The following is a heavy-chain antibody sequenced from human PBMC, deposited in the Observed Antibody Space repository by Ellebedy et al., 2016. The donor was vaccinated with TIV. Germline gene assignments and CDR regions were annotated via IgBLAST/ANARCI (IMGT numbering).Heavy chain of an antibody. CDR3: AKDRLAVYGSGSYFPLLS. D-gene: IGHD3-10*01. CDR1: GFTFSSYA. Sequence: GGSLRLSXAASGFTFSSYAMSWVRQAPGKGLEWVSAISGSGGSTYYADSVKGRFTISRDNSKNTLYLQMNSLRAEDTAVYYCAKDRLAVYGSGSYFPLLSWGQGTMVTVSS. V-gene: IGHV3-23*01. CDR2: ISGSGGST. J-gene: IGHJ3*01.